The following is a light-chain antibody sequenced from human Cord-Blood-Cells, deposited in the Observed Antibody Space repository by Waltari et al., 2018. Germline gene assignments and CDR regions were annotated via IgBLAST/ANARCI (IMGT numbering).Light chain of an antibody. J-gene: IGKJ4*01. CDR1: QSISSS. CDR3: QQSYSTPLT. V-gene: IGKV1-39*01. Sequence: DIQMTQSPSSLSASVGDRVTITCRASQSISSSLNGYQQTPGKAPKLLIYAASSLQSGVPSRFSGSGSGTDFTLTISSLQPEDFATYYCQQSYSTPLTFGGGTKVEIK. CDR2: AAS.